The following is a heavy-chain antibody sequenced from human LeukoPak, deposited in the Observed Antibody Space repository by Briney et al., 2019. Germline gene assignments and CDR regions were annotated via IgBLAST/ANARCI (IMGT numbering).Heavy chain of an antibody. V-gene: IGHV1-24*01. CDR3: ATSKEIAAAAHDY. D-gene: IGHD6-13*01. CDR1: GYTLTELS. Sequence: ASVKVSCKVSGYTLTELSMHWVRQAPGKGLEWMGGFDPEDGETIYAQKFQGRVTMTEDTSTDTAYMELGSLRSEDTAVYYCATSKEIAAAAHDYWGQGTLVTVSS. CDR2: FDPEDGET. J-gene: IGHJ4*02.